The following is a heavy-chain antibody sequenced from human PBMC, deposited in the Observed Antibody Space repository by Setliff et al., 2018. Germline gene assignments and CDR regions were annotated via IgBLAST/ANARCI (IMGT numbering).Heavy chain of an antibody. J-gene: IGHJ6*02. CDR1: GGSLSSGRYY. V-gene: IGHV4-61*09. CDR3: AREDYYYYGMDV. CDR2: IYTSGST. Sequence: SETLSLTCTVSGGSLSSGRYYWSWIRQPAGKGLEWIGHIYTSGSTNYNPSLKSRVTISLDTSKNQFSLKLSSVTAADTAVYYCAREDYYYYGMDVWGQGTTVTVSS.